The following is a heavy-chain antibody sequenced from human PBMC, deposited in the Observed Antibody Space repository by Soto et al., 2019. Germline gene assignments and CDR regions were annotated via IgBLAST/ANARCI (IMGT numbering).Heavy chain of an antibody. CDR1: GGSISSGGYS. CDR3: ARGQVVAAQH. J-gene: IGHJ4*02. Sequence: QLQLQESGSGLVKPSQTLSLTCAVSGGSISSGGYSWSWIRQPPGKGMEWIGYIYHSGSTYYNPSLTSRVTIAVDRSKNQFALKLRSVTAADTAVYYCARGQVVAAQHWGQGTLVTVSS. D-gene: IGHD2-15*01. CDR2: IYHSGST. V-gene: IGHV4-30-2*01.